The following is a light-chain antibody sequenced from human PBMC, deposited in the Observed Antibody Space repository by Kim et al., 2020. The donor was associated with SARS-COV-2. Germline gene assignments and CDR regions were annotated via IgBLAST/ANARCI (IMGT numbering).Light chain of an antibody. V-gene: IGLV2-14*03. Sequence: GQSFTISCTGTSGAVDGYNYVSWYQQLPGKLPKPMIYNLIERPSGVSNRFSGSKSGNPAYLSISGLQAEDEADYYCTSYTVIGAVIFGGGTQLTVL. CDR1: SGAVDGYNY. J-gene: IGLJ2*01. CDR3: TSYTVIGAVI. CDR2: NLI.